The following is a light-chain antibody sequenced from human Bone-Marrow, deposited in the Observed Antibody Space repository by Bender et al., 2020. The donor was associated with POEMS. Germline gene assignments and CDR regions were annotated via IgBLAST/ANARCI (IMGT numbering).Light chain of an antibody. CDR2: RDT. J-gene: IGLJ3*02. Sequence: SSDLTQPPSVSVSPGQTASITCSGDKLGDKYPCWYQQKPGQSPVLVIHRDTKRPSGIPERFSGSNSGNTATLTISGTQAMDEADYYCQAWDSATVVFGGGTRLTVL. V-gene: IGLV3-1*01. CDR1: KLGDKY. CDR3: QAWDSATVV.